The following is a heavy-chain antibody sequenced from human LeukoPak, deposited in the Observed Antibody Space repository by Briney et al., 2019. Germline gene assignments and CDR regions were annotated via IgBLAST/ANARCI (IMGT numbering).Heavy chain of an antibody. D-gene: IGHD1-26*01. CDR1: GGSISSGGYS. Sequence: SETLSLTCAVSGGSISSGGYSWSWIRQPPGKGLEWIGYIYHSGSTYYNPSLKSRVTISVDRSKNQFSLKLSSVTAADTAVYYCARGGAPYYYYGMDVWGQGTTVTVS. CDR3: ARGGAPYYYYGMDV. V-gene: IGHV4-30-2*01. CDR2: IYHSGST. J-gene: IGHJ6*02.